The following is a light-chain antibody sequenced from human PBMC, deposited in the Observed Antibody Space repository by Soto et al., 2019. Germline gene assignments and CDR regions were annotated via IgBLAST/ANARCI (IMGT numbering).Light chain of an antibody. CDR1: QSVSSY. Sequence: EIVLTQSPATLSSSPGERATLSCRASQSVSSYLAWYQQKPGQAPRLLIYDASNRPPGIQARFSGSGSGTDFTLTIISIEHEDFAVYYCQQRSNWPGITFGEGTRLEIK. J-gene: IGKJ5*01. CDR3: QQRSNWPGIT. CDR2: DAS. V-gene: IGKV3-11*01.